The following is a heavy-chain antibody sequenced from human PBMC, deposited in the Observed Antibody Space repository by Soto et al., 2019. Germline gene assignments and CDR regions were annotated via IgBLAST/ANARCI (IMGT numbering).Heavy chain of an antibody. D-gene: IGHD1-1*01. CDR2: INPNSGGT. CDR3: AREPATAKPEGVDY. V-gene: IGHV1-2*02. J-gene: IGHJ4*02. CDR1: GYTFSDYY. Sequence: ASVKVSCKASGYTFSDYYIHCVRQAPGQGLEWMGWINPNSGGTKYAPKFQGGVTMTRDTSITTAYMELSRLRSGDTAVYYCAREPATAKPEGVDYWGQGTLVTVSS.